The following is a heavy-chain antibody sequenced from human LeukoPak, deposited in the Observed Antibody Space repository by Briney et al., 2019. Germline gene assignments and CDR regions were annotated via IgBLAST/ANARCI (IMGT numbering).Heavy chain of an antibody. Sequence: GASVKDTCKASGYTFTSYGISGVRQATGRGLEWMGWISAYNGNTNYAQKLQGRVTMTTDTSTSTAYMELRSLRSDDTAVYYSARGAVVVVPAAISYYYYGMDVWGQGTTVTVSS. V-gene: IGHV1-18*01. CDR3: ARGAVVVVPAAISYYYYGMDV. CDR1: GYTFTSYG. CDR2: ISAYNGNT. D-gene: IGHD2-2*01. J-gene: IGHJ6*02.